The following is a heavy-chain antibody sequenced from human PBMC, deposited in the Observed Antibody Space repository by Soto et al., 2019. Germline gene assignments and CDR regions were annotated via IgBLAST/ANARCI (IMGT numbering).Heavy chain of an antibody. CDR1: GGTFSSYA. CDR2: ISAYNGNT. J-gene: IGHJ6*02. V-gene: IGHV1-18*01. Sequence: ASVKVSCKASGGTFSSYAISWVRQAPGQGLEWMGGISAYNGNTNYAQKLQGRVTMTTDTSTSTAYMELRSLRSDDTAVYYCARDAEVLRFLEWLPPYYYGMDVWGQGTTVTVSS. CDR3: ARDAEVLRFLEWLPPYYYGMDV. D-gene: IGHD3-3*01.